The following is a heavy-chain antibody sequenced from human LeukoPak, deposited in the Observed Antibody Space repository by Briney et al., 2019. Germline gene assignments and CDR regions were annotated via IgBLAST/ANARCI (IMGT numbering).Heavy chain of an antibody. D-gene: IGHD5-18*01. CDR3: CAYSHGCPYH. Sequence: PGGSLRLSCAASAFTFSGYWMDWVRQAPGKGLLWVARINNDGSSTTYADSVKGRFTISRDNAKNTLYLQMNSLRVEDTAAYYCCAYSHGCPYHWGLGTLVTVSS. V-gene: IGHV3-74*01. CDR2: INNDGSST. CDR1: AFTFSGYW. J-gene: IGHJ4*02.